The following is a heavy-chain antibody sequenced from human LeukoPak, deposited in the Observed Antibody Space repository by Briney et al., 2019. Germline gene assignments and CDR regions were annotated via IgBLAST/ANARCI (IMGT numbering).Heavy chain of an antibody. CDR2: VHYTGST. J-gene: IGHJ3*02. CDR3: VQYSLGYAFDI. CDR1: VGSITNHD. V-gene: IGHV4-59*11. Sequence: SETLSLTCTVSVGSITNHDWSWVRQTPGKGLEFIGYVHYTGSTNYTPSLKSRVTISVDTSKNQFSLKLSSVTAADTAVYYCVQYSLGYAFDIWGQGTMVTVSS. D-gene: IGHD1-26*01.